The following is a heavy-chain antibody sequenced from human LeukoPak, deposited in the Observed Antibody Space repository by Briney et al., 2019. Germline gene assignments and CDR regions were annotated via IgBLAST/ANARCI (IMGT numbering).Heavy chain of an antibody. Sequence: PGGSLRLSCAVSGFTFSSYSMNWVRQAPGKGLEWVSSISSSSSYIYYADSVKGRFTISRDNAKNSLYLQMNSLRAEDTAVYYCARDVVGPAFYGGNSGEAFDYWGQGTLVTVSS. D-gene: IGHD4-23*01. J-gene: IGHJ4*02. CDR1: GFTFSSYS. CDR3: ARDVVGPAFYGGNSGEAFDY. CDR2: ISSSSSYI. V-gene: IGHV3-21*01.